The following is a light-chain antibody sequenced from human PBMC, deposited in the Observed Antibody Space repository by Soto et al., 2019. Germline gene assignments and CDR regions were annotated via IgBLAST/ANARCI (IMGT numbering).Light chain of an antibody. J-gene: IGKJ5*01. CDR2: GAS. V-gene: IGKV3-15*01. Sequence: EIVMTQSPVTLSVSPGERATLSCRASQSVSSNLAWYQQKPGQAPRLLIYGASTRATGIPARFSGSGSGTEFTLTISSLQSEDCVVYYCQQYNNWPPITFGQGTRLEIK. CDR3: QQYNNWPPIT. CDR1: QSVSSN.